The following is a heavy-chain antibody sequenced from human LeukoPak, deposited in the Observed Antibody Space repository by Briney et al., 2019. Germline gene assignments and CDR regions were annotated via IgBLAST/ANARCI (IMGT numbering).Heavy chain of an antibody. CDR2: IYYSGST. CDR3: AGSGYYREVDY. D-gene: IGHD3-3*01. J-gene: IGHJ4*02. Sequence: SETLSLTCTVSGGSISGYYWNLIRQPPGKGLEWIGYIYYSGSTNYNPSLKSRLTVSLDTSKNQFSLKLSSVTAADTAVYYCAGSGYYREVDYWGQGTLVTVSS. V-gene: IGHV4-59*01. CDR1: GGSISGYY.